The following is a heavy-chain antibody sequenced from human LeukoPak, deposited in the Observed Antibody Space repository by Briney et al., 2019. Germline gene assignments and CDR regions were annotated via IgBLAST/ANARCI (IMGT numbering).Heavy chain of an antibody. CDR3: AKQAPARYSYGYLNY. CDR2: ISYDGSNK. Sequence: GGSLRLSCAVSGFTFSSYGMHWVRQAPGKGLEWVAVISYDGSNKYYADSVKGRFTISRDNSKNTLYLQMNSLRAEDTAVYYCAKQAPARYSYGYLNYWGQGTLVTVSS. D-gene: IGHD5-18*01. J-gene: IGHJ4*02. V-gene: IGHV3-30*18. CDR1: GFTFSSYG.